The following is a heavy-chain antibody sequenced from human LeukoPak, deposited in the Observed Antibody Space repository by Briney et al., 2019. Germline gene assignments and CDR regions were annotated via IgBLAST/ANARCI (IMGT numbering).Heavy chain of an antibody. J-gene: IGHJ6*02. V-gene: IGHV4-59*01. Sequence: SDTLSLTCIISGGSISSYYWSWIRQPPGKGLEWIGYIYDSGSTNYNPSLKSRVTISVDTSKNQFSLKLSSVTAADTAVYYCARVGGTNYYYYGMDVWGQGTTVTVSS. CDR3: ARVGGTNYYYYGMDV. CDR1: GGSISSYY. D-gene: IGHD1-1*01. CDR2: IYDSGST.